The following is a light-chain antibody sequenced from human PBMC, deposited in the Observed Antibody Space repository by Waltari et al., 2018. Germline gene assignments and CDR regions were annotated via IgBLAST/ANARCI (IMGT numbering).Light chain of an antibody. Sequence: DIVMTQSPDSLAVSLGERATIHCKSSQSVLYSSNSKDYLAWYQQKPGQPPKLLIYWASTRESGVPDRFSGSGSGTDFTLTISSLQAEDVAVYYCQQYCTIPITFGQGTRLEIK. CDR3: QQYCTIPIT. CDR2: WAS. V-gene: IGKV4-1*01. J-gene: IGKJ5*01. CDR1: QSVLYSSNSKDY.